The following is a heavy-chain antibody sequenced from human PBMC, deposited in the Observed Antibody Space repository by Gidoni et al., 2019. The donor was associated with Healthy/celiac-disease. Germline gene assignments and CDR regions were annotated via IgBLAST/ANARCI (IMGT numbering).Heavy chain of an antibody. J-gene: IGHJ4*02. D-gene: IGHD5-18*01. CDR2: INHSGST. CDR3: ARRGYSYGLFDY. CDR1: GGSFSGYY. Sequence: QVQLQQWGAGLLKPSEALSLTCAVYGGSFSGYYWSWIRQPPGKGLEWIGEINHSGSTNYNPSLKSRVTISVDTSKNQFSLKLSSVTAADTAVYYCARRGYSYGLFDYWGQGTLVTVSS. V-gene: IGHV4-34*01.